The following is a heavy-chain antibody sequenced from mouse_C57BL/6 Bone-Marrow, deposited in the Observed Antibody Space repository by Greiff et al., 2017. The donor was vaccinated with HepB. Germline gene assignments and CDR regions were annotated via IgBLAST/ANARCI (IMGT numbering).Heavy chain of an antibody. CDR1: GYTFTSYW. V-gene: IGHV1-69*01. CDR2: IDPSDSYT. J-gene: IGHJ1*03. Sequence: QVQLQQPGAELVMPGASVKLSCKASGYTFTSYWMHWVKQRPGQGLEWIGEIDPSDSYTNYNQKFKGKSTLTVDKSSSTAYMQLSSLTSEASAVYYCARVTQATGWYFDVWGTGTTVTVSS. CDR3: ARVTQATGWYFDV. D-gene: IGHD3-2*02.